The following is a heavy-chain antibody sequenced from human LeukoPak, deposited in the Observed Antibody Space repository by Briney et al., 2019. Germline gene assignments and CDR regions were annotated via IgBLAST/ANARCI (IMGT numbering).Heavy chain of an antibody. CDR2: IYTSGST. CDR1: GGSISSYY. CDR3: ARGGYYYDSSGSYYFDY. Sequence: SETLSLTCTVSGGSISSYYWSWIRQPAGKGLEWIGRIYTSGSTNYNPSLKSRVTMSVDTSKNQFSLKLSSVTAADTAVYYCARGGYYYDSSGSYYFDYWGQGTLVTVSS. D-gene: IGHD3-22*01. V-gene: IGHV4-4*07. J-gene: IGHJ4*02.